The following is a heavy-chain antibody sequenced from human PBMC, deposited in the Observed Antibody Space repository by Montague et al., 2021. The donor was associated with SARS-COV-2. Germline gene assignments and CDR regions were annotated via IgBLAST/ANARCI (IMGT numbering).Heavy chain of an antibody. J-gene: IGHJ2*01. Sequence: SETLSLTCTVSGGSISSYYWSWIRQPPGQGLERIGNIYYSGSTNYNPSLTRRVTILVDTSKTQFSLKLTSVTAADTAAYYCAGDYRLGSEDFWSGPEGYFDLWGQGTLVTVSS. CDR3: AGDYRLGSEDFWSGPEGYFDL. V-gene: IGHV4-59*01. D-gene: IGHD3-3*01. CDR1: GGSISSYY. CDR2: IYYSGST.